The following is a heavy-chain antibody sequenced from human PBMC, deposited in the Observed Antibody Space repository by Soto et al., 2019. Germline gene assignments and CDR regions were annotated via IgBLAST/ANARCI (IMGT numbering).Heavy chain of an antibody. Sequence: ASETLSLTCTFSGGSISSYYWSWIRQPPGKGLEWIGYIYYSGSTNYNPSLKSRVTISVDTSKNQFSLKLSSVTAADTAVYYCARYYGSGSYYKENWFDPWGQGTLVTVSS. V-gene: IGHV4-59*01. CDR1: GGSISSYY. D-gene: IGHD3-10*01. CDR2: IYYSGST. CDR3: ARYYGSGSYYKENWFDP. J-gene: IGHJ5*02.